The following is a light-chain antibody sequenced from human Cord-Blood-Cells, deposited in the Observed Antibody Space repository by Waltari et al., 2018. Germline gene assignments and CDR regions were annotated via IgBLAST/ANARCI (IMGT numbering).Light chain of an antibody. V-gene: IGLV3-25*03. CDR1: ALPKQY. J-gene: IGLJ2*01. CDR2: KDS. CDR3: QSADSSGTYHVV. Sequence: SYELTQPPPVSVSPGQTAMIPCSGDALPKQYAYWYQQKPGQAPVLVIYKDSERPTGIPERFSGSSSGTTVTLTISGVQAEDEADYYCQSADSSGTYHVVFGGGTKLTVL.